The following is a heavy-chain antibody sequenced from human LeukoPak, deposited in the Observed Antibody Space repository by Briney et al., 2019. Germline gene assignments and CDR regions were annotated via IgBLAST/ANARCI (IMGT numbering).Heavy chain of an antibody. D-gene: IGHD3-10*01. CDR1: GFTFSSYG. J-gene: IGHJ1*01. V-gene: IGHV3-30*02. CDR3: AKVAKYYYGSETYYFFAH. CDR2: IRYDGSNK. Sequence: PGGSLRLSCAASGFTFSSYGMHWVRQAPGKGLEWVAFIRYDGSNKYYADSVKGRFTISRDNSKNTLYLQMNSLRVEDTAIYYCAKVAKYYYGSETYYFFAHWGQGTPVTASS.